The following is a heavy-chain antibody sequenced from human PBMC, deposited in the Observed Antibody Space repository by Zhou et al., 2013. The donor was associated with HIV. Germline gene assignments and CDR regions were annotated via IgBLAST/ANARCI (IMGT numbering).Heavy chain of an antibody. J-gene: IGHJ6*03. CDR3: ARALSTRWVGGGFYYMDV. CDR2: LSSYRGHT. V-gene: IGHV1-18*01. Sequence: QVQLVQSGDEVKRPGASVKVSCKASGYTLNGFGISWVRRAPGQGLEWVGWLSSYRGHTNYAQKLQGRVSVTTDTSTNTAYMELRSLRYDDTAVYYCARALSTRWVGGGFYYMDVWGKRDHGHRLL. D-gene: IGHD6-19*01. CDR1: GYTLNGFG.